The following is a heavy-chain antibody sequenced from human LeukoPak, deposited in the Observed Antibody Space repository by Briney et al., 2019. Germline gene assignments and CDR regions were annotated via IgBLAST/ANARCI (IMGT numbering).Heavy chain of an antibody. D-gene: IGHD1-26*01. CDR1: GYTFTGYY. Sequence: GASVKVSCKASGYTFTGYYMHWVRQAPGQGLEWMGRINPNSGGTNYAQKFQGRVIMTRDTSISTAYMELSRLRSDDTAVYYCASMLGAHDAFDIWGQGTMVTVSS. CDR2: INPNSGGT. J-gene: IGHJ3*02. CDR3: ASMLGAHDAFDI. V-gene: IGHV1-2*06.